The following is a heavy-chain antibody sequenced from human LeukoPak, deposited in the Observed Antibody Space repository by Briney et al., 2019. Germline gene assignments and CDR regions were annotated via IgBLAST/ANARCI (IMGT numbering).Heavy chain of an antibody. J-gene: IGHJ4*02. Sequence: SGPTLVKPTQTLTLTCTFSGFSLSSSGVGVGWIRQPPGKALEWLALIYWDDDKRYSPSLKSGLTITKDTSKNQVVLTMTNMDPVDTATYYCAHRRGTYYFQYWGQGTLVTVSS. CDR1: GFSLSSSGVG. CDR2: IYWDDDK. V-gene: IGHV2-5*02. D-gene: IGHD1-26*01. CDR3: AHRRGTYYFQY.